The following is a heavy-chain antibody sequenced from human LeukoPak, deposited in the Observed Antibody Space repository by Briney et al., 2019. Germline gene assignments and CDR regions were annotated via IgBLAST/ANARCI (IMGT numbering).Heavy chain of an antibody. J-gene: IGHJ4*02. D-gene: IGHD3-22*01. Sequence: GASVKVSCKASGYTFTGYYMHWVRQAPGQGLEWMGRINPNSVGTNYAQKFQCRVTMTRDTSISTAYMDLSRLRSDDTAVYYCARGILYYYDSSGYYGVDYWGQGTLVTVSS. V-gene: IGHV1-2*06. CDR1: GYTFTGYY. CDR3: ARGILYYYDSSGYYGVDY. CDR2: INPNSVGT.